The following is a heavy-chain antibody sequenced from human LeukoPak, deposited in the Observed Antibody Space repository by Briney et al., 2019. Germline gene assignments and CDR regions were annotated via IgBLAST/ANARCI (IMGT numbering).Heavy chain of an antibody. CDR3: ATIKRYDAGRSASVGIDH. CDR1: GFTFSSYN. V-gene: IGHV3-21*01. D-gene: IGHD6-13*01. CDR2: ISSSSSYI. J-gene: IGHJ4*02. Sequence: GGSLRLSCAASGFTFSSYNMNWVRQAPGKGLEWVSSISSSSSYIYYADSVKGRFTISRDNAKNSLYLQMNSLRAEDTAVYYCATIKRYDAGRSASVGIDHWGQGTLVTVSS.